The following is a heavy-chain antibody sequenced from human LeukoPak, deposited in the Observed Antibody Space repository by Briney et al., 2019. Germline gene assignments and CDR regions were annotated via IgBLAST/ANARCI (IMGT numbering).Heavy chain of an antibody. V-gene: IGHV3-33*01. CDR3: ARQSRYCSSTSCPRGAFDI. Sequence: GGSLRLSCAASGFTFSSYGMHWVRQAPGKGLEWVAVIWYDGSNKYYADSVKGRFTISRDNSKNTLYLQMNSLRAEDTAVYYCARQSRYCSSTSCPRGAFDIWGQGTMVTVSS. D-gene: IGHD2-2*01. CDR1: GFTFSSYG. J-gene: IGHJ3*02. CDR2: IWYDGSNK.